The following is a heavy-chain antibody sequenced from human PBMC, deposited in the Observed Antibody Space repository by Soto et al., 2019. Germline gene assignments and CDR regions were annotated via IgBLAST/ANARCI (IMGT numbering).Heavy chain of an antibody. J-gene: IGHJ6*02. CDR1: GFTFSSYG. Sequence: ESGGGVVQPGRSLRLSCAASGFTFSSYGMHWVRQAPGKGLEWVAVIWYDGSNKYYADSVKGRFTISRDNSKNTLYLQMNSLRAEDTAVYYCARDDYYYDSSGYYPPVYYYYGMDVWGQGTTVTVSS. V-gene: IGHV3-33*01. D-gene: IGHD3-22*01. CDR3: ARDDYYYDSSGYYPPVYYYYGMDV. CDR2: IWYDGSNK.